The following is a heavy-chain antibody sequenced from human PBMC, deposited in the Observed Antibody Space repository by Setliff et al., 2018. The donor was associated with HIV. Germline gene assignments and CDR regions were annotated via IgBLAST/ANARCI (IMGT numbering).Heavy chain of an antibody. CDR1: GFTFSTYG. CDR3: AKTPLY. CDR2: ISSSGFPI. Sequence: GGSLRLSCEASGFTFSTYGMNWVRHAPGKGLEWVAQISSSGFPIYYADSVRGRFTASRDNGKNSPFLQMNSLRAEDTAVYYCAKTPLYWGQGTLVTVSS. J-gene: IGHJ4*02. V-gene: IGHV3-48*01.